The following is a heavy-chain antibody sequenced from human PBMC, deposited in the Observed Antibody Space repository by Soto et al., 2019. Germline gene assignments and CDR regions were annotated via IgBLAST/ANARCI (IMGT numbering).Heavy chain of an antibody. CDR1: GYTFTGYY. D-gene: IGHD1-1*01. CDR2: INPNSGGT. CDR3: ARESRRLEEYYFDY. Sequence: ASVKVSCKASGYTFTGYYMHWVRQAPGQGLEWMGWINPNSGGTNYAQKFQGWVTMTRDTSTSTVYMELSSLRSEDTAVYYCARESRRLEEYYFDYWGQGTLVTVSS. J-gene: IGHJ4*02. V-gene: IGHV1-2*04.